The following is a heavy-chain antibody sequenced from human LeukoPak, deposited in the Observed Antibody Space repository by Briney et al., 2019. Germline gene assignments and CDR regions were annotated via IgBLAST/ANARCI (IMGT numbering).Heavy chain of an antibody. V-gene: IGHV3-30*18. D-gene: IGHD4-17*01. J-gene: IGHJ4*02. CDR2: ISYDGSNK. Sequence: GGSLGLSCAASGFTFSSYGMHWVRQAPGKGLEWVAVISYDGSNKYYADSVKGRFTISRDNSKNTLYLQMNSLRAEDTAVYYCAKVGGTTVTMYWGQGTLVTVSS. CDR1: GFTFSSYG. CDR3: AKVGGTTVTMY.